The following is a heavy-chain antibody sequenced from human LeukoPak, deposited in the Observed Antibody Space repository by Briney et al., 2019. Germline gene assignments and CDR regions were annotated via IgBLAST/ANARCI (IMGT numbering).Heavy chain of an antibody. D-gene: IGHD6-13*01. CDR1: GFTFSSYE. J-gene: IGHJ4*02. Sequence: GGSLRLSCAASGFTFSSYEMNWVRQAPGKGLEWVSYISSSGSTIYYADSVKGRFTITRDNAKNSLYLQMNSLRAEDTAVYYCASSYQLLAAAGTGYYFDYWGQGTLVTVSS. CDR2: ISSSGSTI. CDR3: ASSYQLLAAAGTGYYFDY. V-gene: IGHV3-48*03.